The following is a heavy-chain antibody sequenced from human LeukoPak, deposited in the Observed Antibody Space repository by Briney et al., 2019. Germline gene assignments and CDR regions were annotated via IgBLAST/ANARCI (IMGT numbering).Heavy chain of an antibody. CDR3: ARENTYYDILTGYYSGYFDY. D-gene: IGHD3-9*01. V-gene: IGHV1-69*04. J-gene: IGHJ4*02. CDR1: GGTFSSYA. Sequence: ASVNVSCKASGGTFSSYAISWVRQAPGQGLEWMGRIIPILGIANYAQKFQGRVTITADKSTSTAYMELSSLRSEDTAVYYCARENTYYDILTGYYSGYFDYWGQGTLVTVSS. CDR2: IIPILGIA.